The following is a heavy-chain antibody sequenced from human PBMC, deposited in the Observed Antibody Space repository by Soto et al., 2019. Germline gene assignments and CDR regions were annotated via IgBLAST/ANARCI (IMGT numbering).Heavy chain of an antibody. CDR3: ARRQGAGGAYYFDY. D-gene: IGHD3-16*01. J-gene: IGHJ4*02. V-gene: IGHV3-53*01. CDR2: IYSGGST. Sequence: GGSLRLSCAASGFTVSSNYMSWVRQAPGKGLEWVSVIYSGGSTYYADSVKGRFTISRDNSKNTLYLQMNSLRAEDTAVYYCARRQGAGGAYYFDYWGQGTLVTVSS. CDR1: GFTVSSNY.